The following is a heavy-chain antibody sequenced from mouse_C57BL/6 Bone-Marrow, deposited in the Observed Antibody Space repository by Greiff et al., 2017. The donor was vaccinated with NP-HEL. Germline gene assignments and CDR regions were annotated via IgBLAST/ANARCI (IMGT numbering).Heavy chain of an antibody. D-gene: IGHD4-1*01. CDR2: IRLKSDNYAT. J-gene: IGHJ3*01. V-gene: IGHV6-3*01. CDR1: GFTFSNYW. Sequence: EVKVEESGGGLVQPGGSMKLSCVASGFTFSNYWMNWVRQSPEKGLEWVAQIRLKSDNYATHYAESVKGRFTISRDDSKSSVYLQMNNLRAEDTGIYYCTGGAGTSFAYWGQGTLVTVSA. CDR3: TGGAGTSFAY.